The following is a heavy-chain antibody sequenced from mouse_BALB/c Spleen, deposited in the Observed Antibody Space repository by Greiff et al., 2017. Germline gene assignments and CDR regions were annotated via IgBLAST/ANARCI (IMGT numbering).Heavy chain of an antibody. CDR1: GYSITSDYA. CDR3: ARRWLLRPWYFDV. V-gene: IGHV3-2*02. J-gene: IGHJ1*01. CDR2: ISYSGST. D-gene: IGHD2-3*01. Sequence: EVQLVESGPGLVKPSQSLSLTCTVTGYSITSDYAWNWIRQFPGNKLEWMGYISYSGSTSYNPSLKSRISITRDTSKNQFFLQLNSVTTEDTATYYCARRWLLRPWYFDVWGAGTTVTVSS.